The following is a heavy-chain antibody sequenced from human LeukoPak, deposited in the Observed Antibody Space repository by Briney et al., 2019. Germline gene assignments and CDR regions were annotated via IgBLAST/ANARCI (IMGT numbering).Heavy chain of an antibody. J-gene: IGHJ6*03. CDR2: ISSSSGYI. D-gene: IGHD3-10*01. CDR3: ARSYGSGSYDLYYYYMDV. V-gene: IGHV3-21*01. Sequence: GGSLRLSCAGSGFAFGSYSINWVRQAPGKGLEWVSSISSSSGYIYFADSVKGRFIISRDNAKNSLYLQMSSLRAEDTAVYYRARSYGSGSYDLYYYYMDVWGKGTTVTVSS. CDR1: GFAFGSYS.